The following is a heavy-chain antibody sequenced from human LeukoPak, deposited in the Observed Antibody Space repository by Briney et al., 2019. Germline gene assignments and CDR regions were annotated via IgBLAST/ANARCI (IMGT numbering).Heavy chain of an antibody. V-gene: IGHV4-4*07. CDR3: ARSVVSDSSGYLVDFDY. Sequence: SETLSLTCTVSGGSISSYYWSWIRQPAGKGLEWIGRIYTSGSTNYNPSLKSRVTMSVDTSKNQFSLKLSSVTAADTAVYYCARSVVSDSSGYLVDFDYWGQGTLVTVSS. CDR1: GGSISSYY. CDR2: IYTSGST. D-gene: IGHD3-22*01. J-gene: IGHJ4*02.